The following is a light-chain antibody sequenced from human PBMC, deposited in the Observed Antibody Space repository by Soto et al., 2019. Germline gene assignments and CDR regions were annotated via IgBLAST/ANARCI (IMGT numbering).Light chain of an antibody. CDR2: GNS. J-gene: IGLJ2*01. Sequence: QSVLTQPPSVSGAPGQRVTISCTGNSSNIGAGHDVHWYQQLPGTAPKLLIHGNSNRPSGVPDRFSGSRSGTSASLAITGLQAEDEADYYCQSYDSSLSVVFGGGTKLTVL. CDR3: QSYDSSLSVV. CDR1: SSNIGAGHD. V-gene: IGLV1-40*01.